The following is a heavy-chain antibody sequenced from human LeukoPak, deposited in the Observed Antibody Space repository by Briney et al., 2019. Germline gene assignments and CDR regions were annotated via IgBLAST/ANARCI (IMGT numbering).Heavy chain of an antibody. CDR1: GFTFSSYA. CDR3: AKGGPAMVSYYYYGMDV. V-gene: IGHV3-23*01. J-gene: IGHJ6*02. CDR2: ISGSGGST. D-gene: IGHD5-18*01. Sequence: GGSLRLSCAASGFTFSSYAMSWVRQAPGKGLEWVSAISGSGGSTYYADSVKGRFTISRDNSKNTLYLQMKSLRAEDTAVYYCAKGGPAMVSYYYYGMDVWSQGTTVTVYS.